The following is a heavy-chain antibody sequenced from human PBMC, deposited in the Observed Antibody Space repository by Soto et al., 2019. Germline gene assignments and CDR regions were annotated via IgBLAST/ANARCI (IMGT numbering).Heavy chain of an antibody. CDR2: ISYDGSNK. Sequence: ESGGGVVQPGRSLRLSCAASGFTFSSDDMHWVRQAPGKGLEWVAVISYDGSNKYYADSVKGRFTISRDNSKNTLYLQMNSLRAEDTAVYYCAKEYSGYDHFDYWGQGTLVTVSS. CDR3: AKEYSGYDHFDY. D-gene: IGHD5-12*01. V-gene: IGHV3-30*18. CDR1: GFTFSSDD. J-gene: IGHJ4*02.